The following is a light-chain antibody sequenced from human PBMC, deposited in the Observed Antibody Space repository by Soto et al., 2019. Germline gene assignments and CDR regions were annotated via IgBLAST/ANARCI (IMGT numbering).Light chain of an antibody. J-gene: IGKJ1*01. V-gene: IGKV1-39*01. CDR1: QGINNY. CDR3: QEIYSVRT. Sequence: IQMTQSPSSLSASVGDRVTISCRTSQGINNYLNWYRQKPGEAPRLLIYSVSTLQSGVPSRFSGSGSGTNFTFTISSLQPEDYATYYCQEIYSVRTFGLGTKVDIK. CDR2: SVS.